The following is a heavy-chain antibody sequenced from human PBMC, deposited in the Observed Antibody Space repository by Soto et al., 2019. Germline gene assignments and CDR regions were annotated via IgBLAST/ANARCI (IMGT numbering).Heavy chain of an antibody. CDR2: IYYSGST. V-gene: IGHV4-59*05. Sequence: PSDTLSLTCTVSGGSISNYYWNWIRQPPGKGLEWIGSIYYSGSTYYNPSLKSRVTISVDTSKNQFTLKLSSVTAADTAVYYCATQEVGGSYVYTFDPWGQGTLVTAPQ. D-gene: IGHD1-26*01. CDR1: GGSISNYY. J-gene: IGHJ5*02. CDR3: ATQEVGGSYVYTFDP.